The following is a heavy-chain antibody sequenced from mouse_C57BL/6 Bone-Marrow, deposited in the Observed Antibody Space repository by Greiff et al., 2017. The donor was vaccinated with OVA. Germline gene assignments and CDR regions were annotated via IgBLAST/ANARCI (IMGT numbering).Heavy chain of an antibody. D-gene: IGHD2-1*01. J-gene: IGHJ3*01. Sequence: VQLQHSGPELVKPGASVKIPCKASGYTFTDYNMDWVKQSHGKSLEWIGDINPNNGGTIYNQKFKGKATLTVDKSSSTAYMELRSLTSEDTAVYYCARRIYYGNYRSFAYWGQGTLVTVSA. CDR1: GYTFTDYN. V-gene: IGHV1-18*01. CDR2: INPNNGGT. CDR3: ARRIYYGNYRSFAY.